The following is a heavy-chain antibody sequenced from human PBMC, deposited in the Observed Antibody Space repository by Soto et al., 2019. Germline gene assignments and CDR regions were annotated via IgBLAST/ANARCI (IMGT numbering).Heavy chain of an antibody. Sequence: QVQLVESGGGVVQPGRSLRLSCAASGFTFSSYGMHWVRQAPGKGLEWVAVIWYDGSNKYYADSVKGRFTISRDNSKNTLYLQMNSLRAEDTAVYYCHVVVAAIRAQWGQGTLVTVSS. CDR1: GFTFSSYG. CDR2: IWYDGSNK. J-gene: IGHJ4*02. CDR3: HVVVAAIRAQ. D-gene: IGHD2-21*02. V-gene: IGHV3-33*01.